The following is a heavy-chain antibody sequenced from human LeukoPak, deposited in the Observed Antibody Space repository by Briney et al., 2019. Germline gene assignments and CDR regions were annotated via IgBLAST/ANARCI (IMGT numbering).Heavy chain of an antibody. J-gene: IGHJ4*02. D-gene: IGHD3-16*02. V-gene: IGHV4-39*01. Sequence: GSLRLSCEVSGVTISSYAVGWVRQAPGKGLEWIGSMYYSGNTDYNPSLKSRVTISVDTSKNQFSLKVNSVTAADTAVYYCARTLGWASSRYPFDGWGQGTLVTVSS. CDR3: ARTLGWASSRYPFDG. CDR2: MYYSGNT. CDR1: GVTISSYA.